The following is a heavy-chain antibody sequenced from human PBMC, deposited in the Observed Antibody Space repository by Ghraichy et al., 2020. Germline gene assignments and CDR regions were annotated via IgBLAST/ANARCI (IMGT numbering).Heavy chain of an antibody. CDR3: AKDAVTSNGRWDCFDF. V-gene: IGHV3-23*01. D-gene: IGHD2-21*02. CDR2: IIGNGAKI. CDR1: GFTFTSYS. Sequence: GGSLRLSCAASGFTFTSYSMSWVRQAPTKGLEWVSSIIGNGAKINYANSVKGRFTISRDNSMNTLYLQMNSLRADDTAVYYCAKDAVTSNGRWDCFDFWGQGTTVTVSS. J-gene: IGHJ3*01.